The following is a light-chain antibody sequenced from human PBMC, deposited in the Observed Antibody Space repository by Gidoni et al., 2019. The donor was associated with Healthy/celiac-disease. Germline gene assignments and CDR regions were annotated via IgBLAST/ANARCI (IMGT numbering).Light chain of an antibody. V-gene: IGKV3-15*01. CDR2: GAC. CDR1: QSVSSN. Sequence: EIVMPQSPATLSVYPGERATLACRASQSVSSNLAWYQQKPGQAPRLLIYGACTRATGIPARVSCSGYGTGITLTISRLQSEDFAVYYCQQYNNWPLTFGGGTKVEIK. CDR3: QQYNNWPLT. J-gene: IGKJ4*01.